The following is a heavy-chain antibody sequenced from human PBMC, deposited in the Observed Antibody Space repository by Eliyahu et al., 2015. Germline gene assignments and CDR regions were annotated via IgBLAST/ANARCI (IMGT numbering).Heavy chain of an antibody. J-gene: IGHJ6*02. Sequence: EVQLLESGGGLVQPGGSLRLSCAASXFPFSRXAXSWVRQAPGKGLEWVSTISGRAGTXYCADSVKGRFTLSRDNSNNTLYLQMNSLRAEDTAIYYCAKAYSSSSVAYYYYAMDVWGQGTTVTVSS. CDR2: ISGRAGTX. CDR3: AKAYSSSSVAYYYYAMDV. D-gene: IGHD6-6*01. V-gene: IGHV3-23*01. CDR1: XFPFSRXA.